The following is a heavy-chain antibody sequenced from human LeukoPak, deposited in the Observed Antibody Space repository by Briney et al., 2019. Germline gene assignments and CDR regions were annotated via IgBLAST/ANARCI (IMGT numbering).Heavy chain of an antibody. J-gene: IGHJ3*02. Sequence: GGSLRLSCAASGFTFSDYYMSWIRQAPRKGLEWVSYISSSGSTIYYADSVKGRFTISRDNAKNSLYLQMNSLRAEDTAVYYCASTMVRGRGAFDIWGQGTMVTVSS. V-gene: IGHV3-11*01. CDR2: ISSSGSTI. D-gene: IGHD3-10*01. CDR3: ASTMVRGRGAFDI. CDR1: GFTFSDYY.